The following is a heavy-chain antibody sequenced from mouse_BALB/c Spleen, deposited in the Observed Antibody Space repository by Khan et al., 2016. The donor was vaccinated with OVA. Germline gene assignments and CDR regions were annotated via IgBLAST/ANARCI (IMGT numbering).Heavy chain of an antibody. CDR2: ISYSGST. Sequence: EVQLLETGPGLVKPSQSLSLTCTVTGYSITSGYGWNWIRPFPGNKLEWMGYISYSGSTNYKPSLKSRISITRDTSKNQFFLQLNYVTTEDTATYSGARTARIEYWGQGTTLTVSS. CDR1: GYSITSGYG. J-gene: IGHJ2*01. CDR3: ARTARIEY. D-gene: IGHD3-3*01. V-gene: IGHV3-2*02.